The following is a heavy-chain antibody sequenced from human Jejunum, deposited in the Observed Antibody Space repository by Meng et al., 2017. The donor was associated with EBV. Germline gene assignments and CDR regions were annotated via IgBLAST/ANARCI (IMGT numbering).Heavy chain of an antibody. CDR2: INTDGSTT. V-gene: IGHV3-74*01. Sequence: DVQLVESGGGLVQPGGSLRLSCAPSGFTFSDYWMHWVRQAPGKGLVWVSRINTDGSTTNYADSVKGRFTISRDNAENTLFLQMNSLKAEDTAVYYCTRAGSYRHDYWGQGTLVTVSS. CDR1: GFTFSDYW. CDR3: TRAGSYRHDY. J-gene: IGHJ4*02. D-gene: IGHD6-25*01.